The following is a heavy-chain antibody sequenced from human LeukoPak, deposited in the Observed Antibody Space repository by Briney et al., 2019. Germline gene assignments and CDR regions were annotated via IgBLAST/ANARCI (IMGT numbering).Heavy chain of an antibody. Sequence: GGSLRLSCAASGFTFSSYWMHWVRQAPGKGLVWVSRINSDGSSTSYADSVKGRFTISRDNSKNSLSLQMNSPRPEDTALYYCAKDGKNYFDYWGQGTLVTVSS. D-gene: IGHD1-26*01. CDR2: INSDGSST. CDR1: GFTFSSYW. CDR3: AKDGKNYFDY. J-gene: IGHJ4*02. V-gene: IGHV3-74*01.